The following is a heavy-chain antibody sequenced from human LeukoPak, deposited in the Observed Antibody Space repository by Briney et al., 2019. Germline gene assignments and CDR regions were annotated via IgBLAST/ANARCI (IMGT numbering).Heavy chain of an antibody. CDR1: GYTFSSYG. V-gene: IGHV1-18*01. CDR2: ISGGNGNT. Sequence: ASVKVSCKGSGYTFSSYGISWVRQAPGQGLEWMGWISGGNGNTDYPQTLQDRFTMTTDTSTNTAYMELRNLRSDDTAVYYCARDLPLGSMGGSAFDLWGQGTLVIVSS. D-gene: IGHD2-15*01. CDR3: ARDLPLGSMGGSAFDL. J-gene: IGHJ4*02.